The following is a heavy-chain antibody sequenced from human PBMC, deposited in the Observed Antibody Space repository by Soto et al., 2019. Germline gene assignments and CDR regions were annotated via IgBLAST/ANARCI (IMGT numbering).Heavy chain of an antibody. V-gene: IGHV3-23*01. J-gene: IGHJ4*02. CDR1: GFSFSGYA. D-gene: IGHD6-6*01. Sequence: EVQLLESGGGLVQPGGSLRLSCVTSGFSFSGYAMSWVRQAPGKGLVWVSSITGTGVSIYYADSVRGRFTISRDNSKITLYLQMSSLRAEDAARYYCAKDSIPYSSSYDLDHWGRGALVTVSS. CDR3: AKDSIPYSSSYDLDH. CDR2: ITGTGVSI.